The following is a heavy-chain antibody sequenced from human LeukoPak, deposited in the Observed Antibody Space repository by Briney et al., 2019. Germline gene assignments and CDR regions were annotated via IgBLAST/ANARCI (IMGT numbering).Heavy chain of an antibody. D-gene: IGHD1-26*01. CDR3: ARTGVGGGYRFDY. V-gene: IGHV3-23*01. J-gene: IGHJ4*02. CDR2: ISGSGGST. CDR1: GFSFSNYS. Sequence: PGGSLRLSCVASGFSFSNYSMTWVRQASGKGLEWVSGISGSGGSTYYADSVRGRFTISRENFKNTLDVQTSSLRVEDTALYYCARTGVGGGYRFDYWGQGTLVTVPS.